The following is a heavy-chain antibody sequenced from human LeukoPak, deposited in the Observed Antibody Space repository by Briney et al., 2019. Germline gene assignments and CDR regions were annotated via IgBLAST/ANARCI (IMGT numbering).Heavy chain of an antibody. J-gene: IGHJ4*02. Sequence: PSETLSLTCTVSGGSISSSSYYWGWIRQPPGKGLEWIGTIYYSGSTYYNPSLKSRVTISVDTSKNQFSLKLSSVTAADTAVYYCARHRFYEYFDYWGQGTLVTVSS. V-gene: IGHV4-39*01. D-gene: IGHD3-16*01. CDR3: ARHRFYEYFDY. CDR1: GGSISSSSYY. CDR2: IYYSGST.